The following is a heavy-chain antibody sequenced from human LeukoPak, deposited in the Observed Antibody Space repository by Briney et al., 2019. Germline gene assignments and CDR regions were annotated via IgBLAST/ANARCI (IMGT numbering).Heavy chain of an antibody. CDR3: ARHRSGGPHFDY. CDR1: GGPISSYY. D-gene: IGHD2-15*01. J-gene: IGHJ4*02. V-gene: IGHV4-59*08. CDR2: ISYSGYT. Sequence: SETLSLTCTVSGGPISSYYWSWIRQPPGKGLEWVGYISYSGYTDYNPSLNSRVTMSVDTSNNQFSLKLTSVTAADTALYYCARHRSGGPHFDYWGQGTLVTVSS.